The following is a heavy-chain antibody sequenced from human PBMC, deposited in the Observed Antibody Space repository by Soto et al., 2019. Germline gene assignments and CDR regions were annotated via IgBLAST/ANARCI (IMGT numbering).Heavy chain of an antibody. D-gene: IGHD2-15*01. CDR2: IYYSGST. Sequence: SETLSLTCTVSGGSISSGGYYWSWIRQHPGKGLKWIGYIYYSGSTYYNPSLKSRVTISVDTSKNQFSLKLSSVTAADTAVYYCAREVMGYRSGGSCWDYYDYWGQGTLVTVSS. CDR3: AREVMGYRSGGSCWDYYDY. V-gene: IGHV4-31*03. CDR1: GGSISSGGYY. J-gene: IGHJ4*02.